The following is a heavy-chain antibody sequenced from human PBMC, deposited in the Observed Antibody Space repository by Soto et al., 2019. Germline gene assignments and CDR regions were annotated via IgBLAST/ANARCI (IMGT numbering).Heavy chain of an antibody. V-gene: IGHV3-74*01. D-gene: IGHD2-15*01. CDR2: INSDGSTT. CDR1: GFTFGSYW. CDR3: ARAGWYRFDY. Sequence: EVQLVESGGDLVQPGGSLRLSCAASGFTFGSYWMHWVRQAPGKGLVWVSRINSDGSTTNYGDSVKGRFIISRDNAKSTLYLQMNSLRAEDTAVYYCARAGWYRFDYWGQGTLLTVSS. J-gene: IGHJ4*02.